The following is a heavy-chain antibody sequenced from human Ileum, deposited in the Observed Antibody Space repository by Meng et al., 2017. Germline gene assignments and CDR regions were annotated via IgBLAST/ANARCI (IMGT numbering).Heavy chain of an antibody. CDR1: GYTFSSYD. V-gene: IGHV1-8*01. CDR3: AGRRPYGDYPISNY. Sequence: QVLLVQAGAEVKKPWASVKVSCKASGYTFSSYDINWVRQATGQGLEWMGWMNPNSGNTNYAQKFHGRVTMTRNTSIGTAYLELSSLISEDTAIYYCAGRRPYGDYPISNYWGQGTLVTVSS. J-gene: IGHJ4*02. CDR2: MNPNSGNT. D-gene: IGHD4-17*01.